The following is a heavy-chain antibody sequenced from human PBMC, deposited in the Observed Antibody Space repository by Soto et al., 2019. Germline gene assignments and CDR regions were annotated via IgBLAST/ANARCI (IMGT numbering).Heavy chain of an antibody. Sequence: GGSLRLSCAASGFTFDDYAMHWVRQAPGKGLEWVSGISWNSGSIGYADSVKGRFTISRDNAKNSLYLQMNSLRAEDTALYYCAKSWALAELVLDYWGQGTLVTVSS. D-gene: IGHD6-6*01. J-gene: IGHJ4*02. CDR1: GFTFDDYA. CDR3: AKSWALAELVLDY. V-gene: IGHV3-9*01. CDR2: ISWNSGSI.